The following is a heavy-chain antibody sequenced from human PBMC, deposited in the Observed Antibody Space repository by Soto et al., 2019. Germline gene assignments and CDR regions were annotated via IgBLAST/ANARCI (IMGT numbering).Heavy chain of an antibody. Sequence: SVKVSCKASGGIFSSYAISWVRQAPGQGLEWMGGIIPIFGTANYAQKFQGRVTITADKSTSTAYMELSSLRSEDTAVYYCAVAGNNWNYGPKVSYWGQGTLVTVSS. CDR1: GGIFSSYA. CDR2: IIPIFGTA. D-gene: IGHD1-7*01. J-gene: IGHJ4*02. V-gene: IGHV1-69*06. CDR3: AVAGNNWNYGPKVSY.